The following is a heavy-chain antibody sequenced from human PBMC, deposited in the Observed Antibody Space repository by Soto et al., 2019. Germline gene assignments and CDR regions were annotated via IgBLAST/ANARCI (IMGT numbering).Heavy chain of an antibody. D-gene: IGHD2-2*02. Sequence: GGSLRLSCVGSGFTFSTYSINWVRQAPGKGLEWVSSISSRSDIYYADSVKGRFTISRDNAKNSVSLQMNSLRAEDTAVYYCAREYTAWLLAYGLDVWGQRTTVTVSS. CDR2: ISSRSDI. CDR3: AREYTAWLLAYGLDV. V-gene: IGHV3-21*01. J-gene: IGHJ6*02. CDR1: GFTFSTYS.